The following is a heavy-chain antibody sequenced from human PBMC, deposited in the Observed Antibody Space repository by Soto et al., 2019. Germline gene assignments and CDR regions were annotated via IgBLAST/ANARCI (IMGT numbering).Heavy chain of an antibody. CDR2: IFHDGTA. J-gene: IGHJ4*02. Sequence: PWETLSLTCAVSSVSISSGNWWTWVRQSPQRGLEYIGEIFHDGTANYYPSFERRVAISVDTSKNQFSLKLTSVTAADTAIYFCARLVYDTRLNYMYFDFWGQGTLVTVSS. V-gene: IGHV4-4*02. CDR1: SVSISSGNW. D-gene: IGHD3-10*01. CDR3: ARLVYDTRLNYMYFDF.